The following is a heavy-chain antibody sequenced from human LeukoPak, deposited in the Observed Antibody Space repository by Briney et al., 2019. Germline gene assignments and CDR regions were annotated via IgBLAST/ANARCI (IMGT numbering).Heavy chain of an antibody. CDR3: ARSAGGTVDY. CDR1: GGSISSYY. Sequence: PSETLSLTCTVSGGSISSYYWNWIRQSPSRGLEWLGRTYYRSKWYNDYAVSVKSRITVNPDTSRNQFSLHLNSVTPEDTAVYYCARSAGGTVDYWGQGTLVTVSS. CDR2: TYYRSKWYN. J-gene: IGHJ4*02. V-gene: IGHV6-1*01. D-gene: IGHD6-13*01.